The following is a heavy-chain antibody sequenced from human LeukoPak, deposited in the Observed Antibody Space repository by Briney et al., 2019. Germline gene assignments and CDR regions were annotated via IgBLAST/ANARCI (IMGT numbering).Heavy chain of an antibody. Sequence: ASVKVSCKAPGYTFTGYYMHWVRQAPGQGLEWMGWINPNSGGTNYAQKFQGWVTMTRDTSVSTAYMELSRLRSDDTAVYYCARVVTQDNDFWSGYGWFDPWGQGTLVTVSS. CDR1: GYTFTGYY. V-gene: IGHV1-2*04. CDR2: INPNSGGT. J-gene: IGHJ5*02. D-gene: IGHD3-3*01. CDR3: ARVVTQDNDFWSGYGWFDP.